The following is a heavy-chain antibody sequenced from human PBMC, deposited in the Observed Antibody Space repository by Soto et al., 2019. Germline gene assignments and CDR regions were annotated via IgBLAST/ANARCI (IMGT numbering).Heavy chain of an antibody. CDR3: ARDQNVFDSSGYYDH. J-gene: IGHJ5*02. V-gene: IGHV1-18*04. D-gene: IGHD3-22*01. CDR2: ISPYNGNT. CDR1: GYTFVSYG. Sequence: QIQLVQSAAEVKKPGASVKVSCKTSGYTFVSYGISWVRQAPGQGLEWMGWISPYNGNTNFAQRFRGRVTLTTDTYTDIVYMDLGSLKSDDTAVYYCARDQNVFDSSGYYDHWGQGTLITVSS.